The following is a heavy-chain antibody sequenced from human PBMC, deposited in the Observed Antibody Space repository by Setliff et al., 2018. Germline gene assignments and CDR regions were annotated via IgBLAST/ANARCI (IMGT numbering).Heavy chain of an antibody. CDR2: ITSSSSTI. Sequence: GGSLRLSCAASGFAFSTYRMNWVRQAPGKGLEWVSYITSSSSTIYYADSVKGRFTISRDNAKNSLYLQMNSLRAEDTAVYYCARVEGVPAPYYMDVWGKGTTVTVSS. J-gene: IGHJ6*03. V-gene: IGHV3-48*01. CDR3: ARVEGVPAPYYMDV. D-gene: IGHD2-2*01. CDR1: GFAFSTYR.